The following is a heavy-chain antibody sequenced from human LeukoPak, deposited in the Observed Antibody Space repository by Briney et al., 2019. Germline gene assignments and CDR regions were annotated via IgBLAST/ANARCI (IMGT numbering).Heavy chain of an antibody. V-gene: IGHV3-23*01. D-gene: IGHD5-18*01. CDR1: GFTFSSYA. CDR3: AKSGGYSYGPYYFDY. J-gene: IGHJ4*02. Sequence: PGGSLRLPCAASGFTFSSYAMSWVRQAPGKGLEWVSAISGSGGSTYYADSVKGRFTISRDNSKNTLYLQMNSLRAEDTAVYYCAKSGGYSYGPYYFDYWGQGTLVTVSS. CDR2: ISGSGGST.